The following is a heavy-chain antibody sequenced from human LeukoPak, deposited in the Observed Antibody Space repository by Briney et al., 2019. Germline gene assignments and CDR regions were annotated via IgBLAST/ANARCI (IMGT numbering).Heavy chain of an antibody. Sequence: GGSLRLSCAASGFTFSSYAMSWVRQAPGKGLGWVSAISGSGGSTYYADSVKGRFTISRDNSKNTLYLQMNSLRAEDTAVYYCARDPNLYYYYGMDVWGQGTTVTVSS. CDR2: ISGSGGST. CDR3: ARDPNLYYYYGMDV. J-gene: IGHJ6*02. V-gene: IGHV3-23*01. CDR1: GFTFSSYA.